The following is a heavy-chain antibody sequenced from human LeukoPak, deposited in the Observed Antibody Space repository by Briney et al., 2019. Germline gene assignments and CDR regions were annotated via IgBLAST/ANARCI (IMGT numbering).Heavy chain of an antibody. Sequence: PGGSLRLSCAASGFTFSSYGMHWVRQAPGKGLEWVTVISYDGSNKYYADSVKGRFTISRDNSKNTLFLQMNSLRAEDTAVYYCAKAGRSSGWYWFAYWGQGTLVTVSS. CDR1: GFTFSSYG. J-gene: IGHJ4*02. D-gene: IGHD6-19*01. V-gene: IGHV3-30*18. CDR2: ISYDGSNK. CDR3: AKAGRSSGWYWFAY.